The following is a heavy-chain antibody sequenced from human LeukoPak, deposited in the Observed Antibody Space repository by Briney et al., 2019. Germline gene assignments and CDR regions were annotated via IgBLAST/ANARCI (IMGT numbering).Heavy chain of an antibody. CDR3: VRHDSFIPF. Sequence: GGSLRLSCAASGFTFTNYAMTWVRQAPGKGLEWVSSISDTYATTYYTDSVKGRCTISRDNSKNTVYPQLNNLRAEDTAVYFCVRHDSFIPFWGQGTLVTVSS. CDR1: GFTFTNYA. CDR2: ISDTYATT. J-gene: IGHJ4*02. D-gene: IGHD2-21*01. V-gene: IGHV3-23*01.